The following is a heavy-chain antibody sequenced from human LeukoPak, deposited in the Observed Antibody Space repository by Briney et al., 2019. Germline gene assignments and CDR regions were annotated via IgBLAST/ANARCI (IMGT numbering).Heavy chain of an antibody. Sequence: GGSLRLSCAASGFTFGSFSMNWVRQAPGRGREWVSYIISWRSTRNYADSEKGRFTISRDNAKNSLYLQMNSLRDEDTAVYYCARDLISGHYTFDYWGQGTLVTVSS. CDR1: GFTFGSFS. D-gene: IGHD4-11*01. V-gene: IGHV3-48*02. CDR2: IISWRSTR. CDR3: ARDLISGHYTFDY. J-gene: IGHJ4*02.